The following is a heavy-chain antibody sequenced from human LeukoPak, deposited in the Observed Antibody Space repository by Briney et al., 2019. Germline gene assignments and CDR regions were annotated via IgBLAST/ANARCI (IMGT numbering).Heavy chain of an antibody. V-gene: IGHV1-2*02. Sequence: ASVKVSCKASGYTFTGYEMHWVRQAPGQGLEWMGWINPNSGGTNYAQKFQGRVTMTRDTSISTAYMELSRLRSDDTAVYYCARVSYGDYGYYYYMDVWGKGTTVTISS. CDR3: ARVSYGDYGYYYYMDV. CDR2: INPNSGGT. J-gene: IGHJ6*03. CDR1: GYTFTGYE. D-gene: IGHD4-17*01.